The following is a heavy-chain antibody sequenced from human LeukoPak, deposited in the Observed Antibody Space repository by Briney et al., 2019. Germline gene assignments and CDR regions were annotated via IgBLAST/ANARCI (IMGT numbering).Heavy chain of an antibody. D-gene: IGHD3-16*02. CDR3: ATAPQLRLGELSKYYFDY. Sequence: SVKVSCKASGGTFSSYAISWVRQAPGQGLEWMGGIIPIFGTANYAQKFQGRVTITADESTSTAYMELSSLRSEDTAVYYCATAPQLRLGELSKYYFDYWGQGTLVTVSS. CDR1: GGTFSSYA. V-gene: IGHV1-69*13. CDR2: IIPIFGTA. J-gene: IGHJ4*02.